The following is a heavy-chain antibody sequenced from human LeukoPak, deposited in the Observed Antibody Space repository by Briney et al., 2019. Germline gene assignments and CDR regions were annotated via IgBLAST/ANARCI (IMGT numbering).Heavy chain of an antibody. Sequence: GGSLRLSCAASGFTASSNYMSWVRQAPGKGLGRVSVIYSGGSTYYADSVKGRFTISRDNSKNTLYLQMNSLRAEDTAVYYCARVPRYYYGSWMDVWGQGTTVTVSS. CDR1: GFTASSNY. D-gene: IGHD3-10*01. J-gene: IGHJ6*02. CDR3: ARVPRYYYGSWMDV. V-gene: IGHV3-66*02. CDR2: IYSGGST.